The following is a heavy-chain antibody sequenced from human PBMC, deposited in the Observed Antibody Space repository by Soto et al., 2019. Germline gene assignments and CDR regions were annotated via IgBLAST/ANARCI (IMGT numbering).Heavy chain of an antibody. D-gene: IGHD2-15*01. CDR3: ARLELLRVSYGMDV. CDR1: GGTFSSYA. V-gene: IGHV1-69*13. CDR2: IIPIFGTA. J-gene: IGHJ6*02. Sequence: ASVKVSCNACGGTFSSYAISRVRQAPGQGLEWMGGIIPIFGTANYAQKFQGRVTITADESTSTAYMELSSLRSEDTAVYYCARLELLRVSYGMDVWGQGTTVTVS.